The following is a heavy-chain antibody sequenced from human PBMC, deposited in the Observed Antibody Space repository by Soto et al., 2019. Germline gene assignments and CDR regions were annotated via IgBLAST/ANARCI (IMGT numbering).Heavy chain of an antibody. J-gene: IGHJ6*02. CDR1: GFTFSSYW. Sequence: EVQLVESGGGLVQPGGSLRLSCAASGFTFSSYWMSWVRQAPGKGLEWVANIKQDGSEKYYVDSVKGRFTISRDNAKNSLYLQMNSLRAGDTAVYYCARGPQPPPPHLYNWNYEELLWYYGMDVWGQGTTVTVSS. D-gene: IGHD1-7*01. CDR3: ARGPQPPPPHLYNWNYEELLWYYGMDV. V-gene: IGHV3-7*01. CDR2: IKQDGSEK.